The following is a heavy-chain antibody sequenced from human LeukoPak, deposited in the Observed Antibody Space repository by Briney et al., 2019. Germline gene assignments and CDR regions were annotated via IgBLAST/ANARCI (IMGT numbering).Heavy chain of an antibody. CDR1: GYSFTSYW. D-gene: IGHD3-10*01. CDR3: ARASGDWSGDLYYFDY. CDR2: IFPGDSDS. Sequence: GESLQISCKGSGYSFTSYWIGWVRQMPGKGLEWMGIIFPGDSDSRYSPSFQGQVTISADKSNSIAYLQWSSLKASDTAMYYCARASGDWSGDLYYFDYWGQGTLVTVSS. V-gene: IGHV5-51*01. J-gene: IGHJ4*02.